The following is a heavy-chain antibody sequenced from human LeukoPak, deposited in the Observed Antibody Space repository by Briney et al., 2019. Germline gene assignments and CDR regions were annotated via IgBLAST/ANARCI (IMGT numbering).Heavy chain of an antibody. CDR3: AKDILRSGKAGYSSSWYYFDY. CDR2: ISGSGGNT. V-gene: IGHV3-23*01. J-gene: IGHJ4*02. Sequence: GGSLRLSCAASGFTFTNYAMSWVRQAPGKGLEWVSAISGSGGNTYYADSVKGRFTISRDNAKNSLYLQMNSLRAEDTALYYCAKDILRSGKAGYSSSWYYFDYWGQGTLVTVSS. D-gene: IGHD6-13*01. CDR1: GFTFTNYA.